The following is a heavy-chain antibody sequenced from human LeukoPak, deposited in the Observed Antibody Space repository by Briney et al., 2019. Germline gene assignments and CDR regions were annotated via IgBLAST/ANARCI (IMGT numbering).Heavy chain of an antibody. CDR1: GYTFTSSA. D-gene: IGHD3-3*01. V-gene: IGHV1-58*01. J-gene: IGHJ4*02. CDR2: IVVGSGNT. CDR3: AAARFLEWLEFDY. Sequence: ASVKVSCKASGYTFTSSAVQWVRQARGQRLEWIGWIVVGSGNTNYAQKFQERVTITRDMSTSTAYMELSSLRSEDTAVYYCAAARFLEWLEFDYWGQGTLVTVSS.